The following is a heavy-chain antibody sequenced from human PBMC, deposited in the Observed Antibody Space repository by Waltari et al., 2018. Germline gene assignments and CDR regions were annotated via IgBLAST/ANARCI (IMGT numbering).Heavy chain of an antibody. Sequence: EVQLVESGGGLIQPGGSLRLSCAASGFTVSSNYMSWVRQAPGKGLEWVSVIYSGGSTYYADSVKGRFTISRDKSKNTLYLQMNSLRAEDTAVYYWARVADTYGMDVWGQGTTVTVSS. CDR2: IYSGGST. CDR3: ARVADTYGMDV. D-gene: IGHD6-13*01. J-gene: IGHJ6*02. V-gene: IGHV3-53*01. CDR1: GFTVSSNY.